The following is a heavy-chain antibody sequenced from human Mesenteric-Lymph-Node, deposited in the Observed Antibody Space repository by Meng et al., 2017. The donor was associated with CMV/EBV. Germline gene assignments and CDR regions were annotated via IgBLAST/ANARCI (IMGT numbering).Heavy chain of an antibody. J-gene: IGHJ4*02. V-gene: IGHV1-58*01. Sequence: SVKVSCKASGFTFTSSAVQWVRQARGQRLEWIGWIVVGSGNTNYAQKFQERVTITRDMSTSTAYMELSSLRSEDTAVYYCARERKSGGTPDYWGQGTLVTVSS. CDR3: ARERKSGGTPDY. CDR2: IVVGSGNT. CDR1: GFTFTSSA. D-gene: IGHD1-1*01.